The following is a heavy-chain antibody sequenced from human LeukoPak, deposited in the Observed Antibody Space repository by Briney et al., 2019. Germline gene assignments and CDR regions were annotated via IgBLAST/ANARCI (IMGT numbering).Heavy chain of an antibody. Sequence: TGGSLRLSCVDSGFTFSTYWMAWVRQASGKGLEWVANIKQDGTEINYVDSVRGRFTISRDNAKNSLYLQMNSLRVEDTAVYYCARDVGGGYHIFTDNGWGQGTLVTVSS. CDR3: ARDVGGGYHIFTDNG. J-gene: IGHJ1*01. V-gene: IGHV3-7*04. CDR2: IKQDGTEI. D-gene: IGHD3-3*01. CDR1: GFTFSTYW.